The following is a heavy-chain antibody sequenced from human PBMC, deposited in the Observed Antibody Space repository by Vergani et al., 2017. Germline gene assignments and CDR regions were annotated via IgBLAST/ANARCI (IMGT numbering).Heavy chain of an antibody. CDR2: ISSSSSYI. CDR3: AGKAYDYGDSGWFDP. V-gene: IGHV3-21*01. J-gene: IGHJ5*02. Sequence: EVQLVESGGGLVKPGGSLRLSCAASGFTFSSYSMNWVRQAPGTGLEWVASISSSSSYIYYADSVKGRVTISRDNAKNSLYLQMNSLRAEDTAVYYCAGKAYDYGDSGWFDPWGQGTLVTVSS. D-gene: IGHD4-17*01. CDR1: GFTFSSYS.